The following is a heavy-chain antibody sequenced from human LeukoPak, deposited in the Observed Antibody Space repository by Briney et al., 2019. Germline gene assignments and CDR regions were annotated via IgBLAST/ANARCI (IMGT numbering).Heavy chain of an antibody. Sequence: SETLSLICTVWGGSISSGSYYWSSIRQPAGKGLEMIGRIYTSGSTNDNHSLKSRVTISVDTSKNRLSLKLSSVTAADTAVYDCAIETPPLAVFWSGYPLDYFDYWGQGTRVTVSS. CDR3: AIETPPLAVFWSGYPLDYFDY. V-gene: IGHV4-61*02. D-gene: IGHD3-3*01. CDR1: GGSISSGSYY. CDR2: IYTSGST. J-gene: IGHJ4*02.